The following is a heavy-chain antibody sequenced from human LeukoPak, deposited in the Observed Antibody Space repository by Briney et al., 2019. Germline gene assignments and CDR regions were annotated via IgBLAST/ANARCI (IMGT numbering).Heavy chain of an antibody. J-gene: IGHJ4*02. Sequence: GESLKISCKGSGYSFTSYWIGWVRQMPGKGLEWMEIIYPGDSDTRYSPSFQGQVTISADKSISTAYLQWSSLKASDTAMYYCARSRICGGDCYSEFDYWGQGTLVTVSS. CDR1: GYSFTSYW. V-gene: IGHV5-51*01. CDR3: ARSRICGGDCYSEFDY. CDR2: IYPGDSDT. D-gene: IGHD2-21*02.